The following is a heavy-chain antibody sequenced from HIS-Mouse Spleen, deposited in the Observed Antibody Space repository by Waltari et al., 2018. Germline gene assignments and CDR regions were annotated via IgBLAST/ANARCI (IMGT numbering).Heavy chain of an antibody. CDR1: GGSIRSSIYY. D-gene: IGHD6-13*01. CDR3: AREIPYSSSWYDWYFDL. Sequence: QLQLQESGPGLVKPSETLSLTCTVSGGSIRSSIYYWGWIRPPPGKGLEWIGSIYYSGSTYYNPSLKSRVTISVDTSKNQFSLKLSSVTAADTAVYYCAREIPYSSSWYDWYFDLWGRGTLVTVSS. CDR2: IYYSGST. V-gene: IGHV4-39*07. J-gene: IGHJ2*01.